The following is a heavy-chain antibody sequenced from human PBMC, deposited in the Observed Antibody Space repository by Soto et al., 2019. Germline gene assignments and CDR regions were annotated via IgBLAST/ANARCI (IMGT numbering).Heavy chain of an antibody. J-gene: IGHJ4*02. V-gene: IGHV4-4*02. Sequence: QVQLQESGPGLVKPSGTLSLTCAVSGDSISSSNWWTWVRQSPGKGLEWFGEIYHSGSTNYNPSLQSRVTISIDKSRNQFSLKLRSVTAADTAIYYCARGAKEHTFDYWGQGTLVTVSS. CDR3: ARGAKEHTFDY. CDR1: GDSISSSNW. CDR2: IYHSGST. D-gene: IGHD1-26*01.